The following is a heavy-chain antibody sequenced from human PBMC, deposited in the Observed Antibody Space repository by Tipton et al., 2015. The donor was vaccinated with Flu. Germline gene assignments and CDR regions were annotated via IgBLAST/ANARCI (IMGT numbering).Heavy chain of an antibody. J-gene: IGHJ5*02. CDR1: GASISSYY. D-gene: IGHD3-22*01. CDR2: IYYSGIT. Sequence: TLSLICTVSGASISSYYWSWIRQPPGKGLEWIGYIYYSGITNYNPSLKSRVTISVDTSKNQFSLRLSSVTAADTAVYYCARVGGDYRDTSGFIPWFDLWGQGTLVTVSS. CDR3: ARVGGDYRDTSGFIPWFDL. V-gene: IGHV4-59*01.